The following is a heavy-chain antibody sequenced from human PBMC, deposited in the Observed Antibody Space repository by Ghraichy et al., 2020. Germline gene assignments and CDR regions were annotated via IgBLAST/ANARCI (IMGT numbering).Heavy chain of an antibody. V-gene: IGHV3-30*18. CDR3: AKDAGAYSSSWSLFDY. J-gene: IGHJ4*02. CDR2: ISYDGSNK. D-gene: IGHD6-13*01. CDR1: GFTFSSYG. Sequence: GGSLRLSCAASGFTFSSYGMHWVRQAPGKGLEWVAVISYDGSNKYYADSVKGRFTISRDNSKNTLYLQMNSLRAEDTAVYYCAKDAGAYSSSWSLFDYWGQGTLVTVSS.